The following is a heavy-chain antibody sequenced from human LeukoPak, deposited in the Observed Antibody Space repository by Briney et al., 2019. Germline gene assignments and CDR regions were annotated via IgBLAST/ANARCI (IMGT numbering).Heavy chain of an antibody. D-gene: IGHD4-23*01. J-gene: IGHJ4*02. CDR2: IYHSGST. Sequence: SETLSLTCTVSGGSISNYYWSWIRQPPGKGLEWIGYIYHSGSTNYNPSLKSRVTISVDTSKNQFSLKLSSVTAADTAVCYCARHGRWVGPAGYWGQGTLVTVSS. CDR1: GGSISNYY. V-gene: IGHV4-59*08. CDR3: ARHGRWVGPAGY.